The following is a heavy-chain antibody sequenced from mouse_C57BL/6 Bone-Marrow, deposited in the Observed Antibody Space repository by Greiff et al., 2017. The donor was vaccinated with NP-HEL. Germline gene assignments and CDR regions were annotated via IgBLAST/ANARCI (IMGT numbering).Heavy chain of an antibody. Sequence: VQLQQSGPELVKPGASVKISCKASGYSFTGYYMNWVKQSPEKSLEWIGEINPSTGGTTYNQKFKAKATLTVDKSSSTAYMQLQSLTSEDSAVYYCARGDGYYVPYGYFDVWGTGTTVTVSS. D-gene: IGHD2-3*01. J-gene: IGHJ1*03. V-gene: IGHV1-42*01. CDR2: INPSTGGT. CDR3: ARGDGYYVPYGYFDV. CDR1: GYSFTGYY.